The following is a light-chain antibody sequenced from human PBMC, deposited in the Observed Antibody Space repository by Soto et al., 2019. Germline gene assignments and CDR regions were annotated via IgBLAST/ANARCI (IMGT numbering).Light chain of an antibody. CDR2: GAP. CDR1: QSVSSSY. J-gene: IGKJ1*01. V-gene: IGKV3-20*01. CDR3: QQYGDLPRT. Sequence: EIVLTQSPGTLSLSPGERATLSCRASQSVSSSYLAWYQQKPGQAPRLLMYGAPSRATGISDRFSGSGSGTDFTLTISRLEPEDFAMYYCQQYGDLPRTFGQGTKVEIK.